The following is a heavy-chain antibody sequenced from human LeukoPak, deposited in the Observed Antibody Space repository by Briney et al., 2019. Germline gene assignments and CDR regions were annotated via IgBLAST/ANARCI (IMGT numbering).Heavy chain of an antibody. CDR2: ISYDGSNK. CDR3: AKATQGLAYYYYYMDV. J-gene: IGHJ6*03. V-gene: IGHV3-30*18. CDR1: GFTFNNYG. Sequence: GGSLRLSCAASGFTFNNYGMHWVRQAPGKGLEWVAVISYDGSNKYYADSVKGRFTISRDNSKNTLYLQMNSQRAEDTAVYYCAKATQGLAYYYYYMDVWGKGTTVTISS. D-gene: IGHD6-19*01.